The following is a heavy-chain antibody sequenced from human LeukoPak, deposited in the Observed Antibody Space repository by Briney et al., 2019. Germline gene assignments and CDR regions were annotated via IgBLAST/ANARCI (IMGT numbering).Heavy chain of an antibody. J-gene: IGHJ4*02. CDR3: ARDRSSEGYFDY. CDR2: ISWNSGSI. Sequence: GRSLRLSCAASGFTFDDYAMHWVRQAPGKGLEWVSGISWNSGSIGYADSVKGRFTISRDNAKNSLYLQMNSLRAEDTAVYYCARDRSSEGYFDYWGQGTLVTVSS. CDR1: GFTFDDYA. V-gene: IGHV3-9*01.